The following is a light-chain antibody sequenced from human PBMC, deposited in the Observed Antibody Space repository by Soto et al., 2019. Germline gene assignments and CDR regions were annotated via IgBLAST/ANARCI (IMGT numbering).Light chain of an antibody. CDR3: QQSSDFPLT. V-gene: IGKV1-12*01. CDR1: QGISSW. Sequence: TQSPVTLSASLGDRVTITCRASQGISSWLAWYQQKPGKAPKLLIYAATILQSGVPSRFSGSESGTDFSLTISSLQPEDFATYFCQQSSDFPLTFGGGTKVDIK. CDR2: AAT. J-gene: IGKJ4*01.